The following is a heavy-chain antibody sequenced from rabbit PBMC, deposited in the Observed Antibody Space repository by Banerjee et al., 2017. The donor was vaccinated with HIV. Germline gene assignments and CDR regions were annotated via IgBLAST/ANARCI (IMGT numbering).Heavy chain of an antibody. D-gene: IGHD4-2*01. CDR1: GFSFSSSYY. CDR3: ARQATVGIGAGTWTTFFNL. J-gene: IGHJ4*01. Sequence: QEQLVESGGGLVQPEGSLTLTCTASGFSFSSSYYMCWVRQAPGKGLEWIGCIYTGSSDSTFYASWAKGRFSISKTSSTTVTLQMTSLTAADTATYFCARQATVGIGAGTWTTFFNLWGQGTLVTVS. CDR2: IYTGSSDST. V-gene: IGHV1S45*01.